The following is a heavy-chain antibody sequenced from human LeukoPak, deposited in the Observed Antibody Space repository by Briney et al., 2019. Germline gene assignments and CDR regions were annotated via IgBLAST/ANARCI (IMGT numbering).Heavy chain of an antibody. D-gene: IGHD5-18*01. CDR3: AKFGYSYGRSFDY. J-gene: IGHJ4*02. CDR1: GFTFSSYA. CDR2: ISGSGGST. Sequence: GGSLRLSCAASGFTFSSYAMSWVRQAPGKGLEWVSAISGSGGSTCYADSVKGRFTISRDNSKNTLYLQMNSLRAEDTAVYYCAKFGYSYGRSFDYWGQGTLVTVSS. V-gene: IGHV3-23*01.